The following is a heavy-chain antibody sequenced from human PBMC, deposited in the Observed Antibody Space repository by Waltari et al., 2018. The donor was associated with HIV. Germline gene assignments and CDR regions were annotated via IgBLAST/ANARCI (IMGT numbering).Heavy chain of an antibody. Sequence: EVQLVESGGGLVQPGRSLRLSCAASGFTFDDYAMHWVRQAPGRGLGWVSGMSRNSGSIGYADPVKGRFSISRDNAKTSLYMQMNRLRAEDTALYYWAKECIAVAGTGDYVDYWGQGTLVTVSS. CDR3: AKECIAVAGTGDYVDY. J-gene: IGHJ4*02. D-gene: IGHD6-19*01. V-gene: IGHV3-9*01. CDR2: MSRNSGSI. CDR1: GFTFDDYA.